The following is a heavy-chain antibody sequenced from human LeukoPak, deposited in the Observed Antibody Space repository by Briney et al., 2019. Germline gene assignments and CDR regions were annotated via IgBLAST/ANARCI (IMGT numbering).Heavy chain of an antibody. CDR2: ISGSGDSP. CDR3: ANTVTDTGGY. V-gene: IGHV3-23*01. J-gene: IGHJ4*02. Sequence: HAGGSLRLSCAASGFTFSSYAMSWVRQAPGKGLEWVSAISGSGDSPYYADSVKGRFIISRDNSKNTLYLQMSSLTVEDTAVYYCANTVTDTGGYWGQGTLVTVSS. CDR1: GFTFSSYA. D-gene: IGHD6-19*01.